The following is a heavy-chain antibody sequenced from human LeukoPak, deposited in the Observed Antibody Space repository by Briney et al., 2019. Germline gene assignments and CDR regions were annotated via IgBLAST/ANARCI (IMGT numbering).Heavy chain of an antibody. CDR3: AKLKYGVNSSDY. CDR1: GYTFSTSG. Sequence: GASVKVSCKASGYTFSTSGLNWVRQAPGQGLEWMGWISVNTGNTNYAQNLQGRVTMTTDTSTSTAYMELRSLRSDDTAVYYCAKLKYGVNSSDYWGQGTLVTVPS. V-gene: IGHV1-18*01. D-gene: IGHD4-17*01. CDR2: ISVNTGNT. J-gene: IGHJ4*02.